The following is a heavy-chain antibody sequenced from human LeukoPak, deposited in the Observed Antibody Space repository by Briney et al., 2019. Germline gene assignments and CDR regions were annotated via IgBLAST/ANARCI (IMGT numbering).Heavy chain of an antibody. Sequence: SGGSLRLSCVASGFALSPYWMHWVRQAPGRGLVWVARIRYDLATTTYADFVKGRFTISRDNAKNTLYLQMNSLRVDDTAVYFCARDDYNRLWGQGTLVTVSS. CDR3: ARDDYNRL. J-gene: IGHJ4*02. D-gene: IGHD4-11*01. CDR2: IRYDLATT. V-gene: IGHV3-74*01. CDR1: GFALSPYW.